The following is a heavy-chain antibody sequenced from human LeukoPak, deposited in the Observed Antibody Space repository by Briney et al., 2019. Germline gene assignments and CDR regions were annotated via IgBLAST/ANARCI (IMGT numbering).Heavy chain of an antibody. Sequence: SETLSLTCTVSGGSISSSSYYWGWIRQPPGKGLEWIGSIYYSGSTYYNPSLKSRVTISVDTSKNQFSLKLSSVPAADTAVYYCARPCGGDCYSARDAFDIWGQGTMVTVSS. V-gene: IGHV4-39*01. CDR1: GGSISSSSYY. CDR2: IYYSGST. J-gene: IGHJ3*02. CDR3: ARPCGGDCYSARDAFDI. D-gene: IGHD2-21*02.